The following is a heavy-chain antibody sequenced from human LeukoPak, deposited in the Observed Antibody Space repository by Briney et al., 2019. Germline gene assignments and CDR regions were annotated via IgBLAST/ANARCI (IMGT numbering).Heavy chain of an antibody. CDR1: RYTLTTYG. CDR3: ARVSALVGATVY. V-gene: IGHV1-18*01. J-gene: IGHJ4*02. CDR2: ISAYNGNT. D-gene: IGHD1-26*01. Sequence: ASVKVSCKASRYTLTTYGISWVRQTPVHGVEWMGWISAYNGNTKTTQKLQSTVTITPGTSTSTAYTELRSLRAHDTAAYSPARVSALVGATVYWGQGTLVTVSS.